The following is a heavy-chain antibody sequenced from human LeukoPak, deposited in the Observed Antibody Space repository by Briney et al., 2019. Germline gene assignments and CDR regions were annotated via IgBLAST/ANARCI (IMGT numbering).Heavy chain of an antibody. D-gene: IGHD3-10*01. Sequence: PGGSLRLSCVAPGFTFSSSTMNWVRQAPGKGLEWVSSISSSSSYIYYADSVKGRFTISRDNAKNSLYLQMNSLRAEDTAVYYCASSYYYGSGSYLRGGWFDPWGQGTLVTVSS. J-gene: IGHJ5*02. CDR1: GFTFSSST. CDR2: ISSSSSYI. CDR3: ASSYYYGSGSYLRGGWFDP. V-gene: IGHV3-21*01.